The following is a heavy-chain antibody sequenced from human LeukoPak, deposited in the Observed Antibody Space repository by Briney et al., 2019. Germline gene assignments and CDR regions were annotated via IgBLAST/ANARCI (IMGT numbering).Heavy chain of an antibody. V-gene: IGHV3-7*01. D-gene: IGHD6-13*01. Sequence: QTGGSLRLSCAASGFTLSSYWMTWVRQAPGKGLEWVANIKQDGSEKYYVDSMRGRFTISRDNAKNSLYLQMNSLRAEDTAVYYCARVFSSWYRSEGRFDPWGQGTLVTVSS. CDR1: GFTLSSYW. CDR3: ARVFSSWYRSEGRFDP. J-gene: IGHJ5*02. CDR2: IKQDGSEK.